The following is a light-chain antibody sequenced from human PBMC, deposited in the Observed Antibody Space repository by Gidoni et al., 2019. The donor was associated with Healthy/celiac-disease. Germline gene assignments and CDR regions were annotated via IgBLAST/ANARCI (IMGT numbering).Light chain of an antibody. CDR1: QSVSSSY. CDR2: GAS. Sequence: IVFTHSPVTLSLSPGERATLSCRASQSVSSSYLAWYQQKPGQAPRLHIYGASSRATGIPDRFSGSGSGTDFTLTISRLEPEDFAVYYCQQYGSSPPYTFGQGTKLEIK. V-gene: IGKV3-20*01. CDR3: QQYGSSPPYT. J-gene: IGKJ2*01.